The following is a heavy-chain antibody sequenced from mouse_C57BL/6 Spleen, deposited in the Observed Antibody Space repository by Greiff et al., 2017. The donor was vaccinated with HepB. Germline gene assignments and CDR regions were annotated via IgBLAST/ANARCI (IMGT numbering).Heavy chain of an antibody. J-gene: IGHJ4*01. D-gene: IGHD3-2*02. CDR3: ARRQLRLQGLGYAMDY. V-gene: IGHV1-53*01. CDR1: GYTFTSYW. CDR2: INPSNGGT. Sequence: QVQLQQPGTELVKPGASVKLSCKASGYTFTSYWMHWVKQRPGQGLEWIGNINPSNGGTNYNEKFKSKATLTVDTSSSTAYMQLSSLTSEDSAVYYCARRQLRLQGLGYAMDYWGQGTSVTVSS.